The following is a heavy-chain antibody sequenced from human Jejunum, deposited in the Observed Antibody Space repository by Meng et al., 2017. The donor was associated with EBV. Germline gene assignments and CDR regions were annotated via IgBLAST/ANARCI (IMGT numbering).Heavy chain of an antibody. Sequence: QVPLQESGPGLVKPPETLSLSCTVSGGSVNSGNVYWSWIRQPPGKGLEWIGYIYYSGSTNYIPSLKSQVTISLDTSKNQFSLKLSSVTAADTAVYYCAGLRYSGYDRAFDYWGQGALVTVSS. CDR1: GGSVNSGNVY. CDR2: IYYSGST. V-gene: IGHV4-61*01. CDR3: AGLRYSGYDRAFDY. D-gene: IGHD5-12*01. J-gene: IGHJ4*02.